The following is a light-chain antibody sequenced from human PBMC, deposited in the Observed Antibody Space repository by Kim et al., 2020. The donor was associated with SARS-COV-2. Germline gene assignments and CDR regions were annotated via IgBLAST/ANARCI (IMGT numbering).Light chain of an antibody. CDR3: QHYNNWPVT. CDR1: QSIGSN. CDR2: GAS. V-gene: IGKV3-15*01. J-gene: IGKJ4*01. Sequence: SVSPGDRATRSCRASQSIGSNLAWYQQKPGQAPRLLIYGASTRATGIPARFSGSGSGTEFTLTISSLQSEDFAGYFCQHYNNWPVTFGGGTKLEI.